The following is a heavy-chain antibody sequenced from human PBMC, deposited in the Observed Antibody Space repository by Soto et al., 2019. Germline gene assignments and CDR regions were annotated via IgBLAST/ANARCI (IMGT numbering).Heavy chain of an antibody. J-gene: IGHJ4*02. V-gene: IGHV3-30-3*01. D-gene: IGHD6-13*01. CDR1: GFTFSSYA. Sequence: GGSLRLSCAASGFTFSSYAMHWVRQAPGKGLEWVAVISYDGSNKYYADSVKGRFTISRNNSKNTLYLQMNSLRAEETAVYYCARDLPGVRDSSSWYGQSPDYWGQGTLVTVSS. CDR3: ARDLPGVRDSSSWYGQSPDY. CDR2: ISYDGSNK.